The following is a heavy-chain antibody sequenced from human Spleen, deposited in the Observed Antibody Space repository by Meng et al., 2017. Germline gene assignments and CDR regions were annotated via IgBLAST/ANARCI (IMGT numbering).Heavy chain of an antibody. CDR1: GGSITGYY. CDR2: IYYSGST. D-gene: IGHD7-27*01. CDR3: ARDYWGSLDY. Sequence: QGRLQGSGPGLVRPSETLSSTCSVSGGSITGYYWSWIRQSPGKGLEWIGYIYYSGSTKYNPSLKSRVTISLDTSKNQFSLKLTSVTAADTAVYYCARDYWGSLDYWGQGILVTVSS. V-gene: IGHV4-59*01. J-gene: IGHJ4*02.